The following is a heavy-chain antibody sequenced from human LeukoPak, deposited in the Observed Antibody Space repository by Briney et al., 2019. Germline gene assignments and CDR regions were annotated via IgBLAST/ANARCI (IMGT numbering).Heavy chain of an antibody. CDR2: IIPIFGTA. CDR1: GGTFSSYA. J-gene: IGHJ2*01. CDR3: ARDQSGLGYWYFDL. Sequence: ASVKVSCKASGGTFSSYAISWVRQAPGQGLEWMGGIIPIFGTANYAQKFQGRVTITTDESTSTAYMELSSLRSGDTAVYYCARDQSGLGYWYFDLWGRGTLVTVSS. V-gene: IGHV1-69*05. D-gene: IGHD5-12*01.